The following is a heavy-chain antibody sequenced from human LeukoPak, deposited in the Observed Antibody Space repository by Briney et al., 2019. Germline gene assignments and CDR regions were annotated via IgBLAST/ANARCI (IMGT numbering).Heavy chain of an antibody. CDR1: GYTVTGYY. D-gene: IGHD3-22*01. Sequence: GASVKVSCKASGYTVTGYYMHWVRQAPGQGLEWMGWINPNSGGTNYAQKFQGRVTMTRDTSISTAYMELSRLRSDDTAVYYCARGTNYYDSSGYYYEDDAFDIWGQGTMVTVSS. CDR2: INPNSGGT. J-gene: IGHJ3*02. CDR3: ARGTNYYDSSGYYYEDDAFDI. V-gene: IGHV1-2*02.